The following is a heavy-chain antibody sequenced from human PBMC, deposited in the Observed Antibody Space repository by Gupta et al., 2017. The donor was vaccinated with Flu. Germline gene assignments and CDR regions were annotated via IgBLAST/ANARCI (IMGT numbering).Heavy chain of an antibody. CDR3: ARGRNLGNSGYYLEHY. V-gene: IGHV1-2*02. J-gene: IGHJ4*02. D-gene: IGHD3-22*01. Sequence: PGPWLEWMGCIHPDSGNTDSAQSFRGRVTMTRDTSISTVYMEMSGLTSDDTAVYYCARGRNLGNSGYYLEHYWGQGTLVTVSS. CDR2: IHPDSGNT.